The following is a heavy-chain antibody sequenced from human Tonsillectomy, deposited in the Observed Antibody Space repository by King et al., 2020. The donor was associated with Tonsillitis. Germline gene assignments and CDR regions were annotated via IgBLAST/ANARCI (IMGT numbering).Heavy chain of an antibody. CDR2: IDPSDSYT. V-gene: IGHV5-10-1*03. Sequence: VQLVESGAEVKKPGESLRISCKGSGYSFTTYSISWVRQMPGKGLEWMGRIDPSDSYTNYSPSFQGHVTISADKSISTAYLQWSSLKASDTAMYYCARQADIIYTSSWSEFFQHWGQGTLVTVSS. D-gene: IGHD6-6*01. CDR3: ARQADIIYTSSWSEFFQH. CDR1: GYSFTTYS. J-gene: IGHJ1*01.